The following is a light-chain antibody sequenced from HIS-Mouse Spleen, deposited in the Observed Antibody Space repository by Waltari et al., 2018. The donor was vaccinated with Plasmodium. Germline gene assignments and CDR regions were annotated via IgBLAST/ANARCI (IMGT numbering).Light chain of an antibody. Sequence: QSALTQPASVSGSPGQSITISCTGPSSDVGSYNLFSWYQPHTGKAPKLMIYECSKRPSGVSKRFAGSKTGTPASLTIAGLQAGGEADDYCCSYAGSSTCVFGGGTKLTVL. V-gene: IGLV2-23*01. CDR2: ECS. J-gene: IGLJ3*02. CDR1: SSDVGSYNL. CDR3: CSYAGSSTCV.